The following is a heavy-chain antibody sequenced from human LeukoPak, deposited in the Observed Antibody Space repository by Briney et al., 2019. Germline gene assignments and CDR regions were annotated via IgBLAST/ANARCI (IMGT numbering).Heavy chain of an antibody. CDR1: GYTFTNYG. CDR2: ISAYNGNT. J-gene: IGHJ5*02. Sequence: GASVKVSCKASGYTFTNYGISWVRQAPGQGLEWMGWISAYNGNTNYAQKLQGRVAMTTDTSTSTAYMELRSLRSDDTAVYYCARVPLPHITMIVVVMFDPWGQGTLVTVSS. D-gene: IGHD3-22*01. CDR3: ARVPLPHITMIVVVMFDP. V-gene: IGHV1-18*01.